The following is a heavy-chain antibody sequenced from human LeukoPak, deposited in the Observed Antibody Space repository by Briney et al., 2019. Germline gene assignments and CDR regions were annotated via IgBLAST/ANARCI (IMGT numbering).Heavy chain of an antibody. Sequence: GGSLRLSCAASGFTFSSYAMHWVRQAPGKGLEWVAVISYDGSNKYYADSVKGRFTISRDNAKNSLYLQMNSLRAEDTAVYYCARDIPLMVATDAFDIWGQGTMVTVSS. CDR1: GFTFSSYA. D-gene: IGHD4/OR15-4a*01. V-gene: IGHV3-30-3*01. CDR2: ISYDGSNK. J-gene: IGHJ3*02. CDR3: ARDIPLMVATDAFDI.